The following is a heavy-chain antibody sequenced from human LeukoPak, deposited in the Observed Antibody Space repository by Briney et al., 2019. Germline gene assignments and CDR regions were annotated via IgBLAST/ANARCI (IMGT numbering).Heavy chain of an antibody. D-gene: IGHD3-22*01. Sequence: GGSLRLSCAASGFTVSSNYMSWVRQAPGKGLEWVSVIYSGGSTYYADSVKGRFTISRDNSKNTLYLQMNSLRAEDTAVYYCASNYYDSSGYPLWGYWGQGTLVTVSS. CDR1: GFTVSSNY. CDR3: ASNYYDSSGYPLWGY. J-gene: IGHJ4*02. CDR2: IYSGGST. V-gene: IGHV3-53*01.